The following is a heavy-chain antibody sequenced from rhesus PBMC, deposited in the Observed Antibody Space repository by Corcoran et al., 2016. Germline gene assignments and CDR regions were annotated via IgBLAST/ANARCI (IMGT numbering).Heavy chain of an antibody. D-gene: IGHD2-2*01. CDR3: TRAAGYLYFDY. V-gene: IGHV3-136*01. CDR1: GFTFSSYD. J-gene: IGHJ4*01. CDR2: ISYTGKTI. Sequence: EVQLVESGGGLVQPGGSLRLSCAASGFTFSSYDMSWVRQAPGKGLVWVSYISYTGKTINYADSVKGRFTISRENAKNSLSVQMSSLRAEDTAVYYCTRAAGYLYFDYWGQGVLVTVSS.